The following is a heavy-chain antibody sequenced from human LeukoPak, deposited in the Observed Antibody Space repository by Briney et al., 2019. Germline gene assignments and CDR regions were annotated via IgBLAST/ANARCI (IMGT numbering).Heavy chain of an antibody. J-gene: IGHJ3*02. CDR2: IYYSGST. CDR3: ASTNYYDSSGYYTPPYFAFDI. V-gene: IGHV4-59*01. CDR1: GDSISNYY. Sequence: SETLSLTCTLSGDSISNYYWSWLRQPPGKGLEWIGYIYYSGSTNYNPSLKSRVTISVDTSKNQFSLKLSSVTAADTAVYYCASTNYYDSSGYYTPPYFAFDIWGQGTMVTVSS. D-gene: IGHD3-22*01.